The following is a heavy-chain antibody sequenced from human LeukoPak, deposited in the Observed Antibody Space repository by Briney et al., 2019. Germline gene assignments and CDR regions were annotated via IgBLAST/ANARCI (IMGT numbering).Heavy chain of an antibody. J-gene: IGHJ4*02. CDR3: ARVGYSNSYDY. CDR1: GYTFTNFD. V-gene: IGHV1-8*03. D-gene: IGHD4-11*01. CDR2: MNPNTGNA. Sequence: ASVEVSCKASGYTFTNFDINWVRQATGQGLEWMGWMNPNTGNAGCAQKFQDRVTITWDASISTAYMDLSSLRSEDTAVYYCARVGYSNSYDYWGQGTLVTVSS.